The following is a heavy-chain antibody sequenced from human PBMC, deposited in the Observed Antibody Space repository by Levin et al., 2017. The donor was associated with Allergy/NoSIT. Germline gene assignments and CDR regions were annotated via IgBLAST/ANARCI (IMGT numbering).Heavy chain of an antibody. V-gene: IGHV5-51*01. CDR1: EYSFSRYW. CDR2: IYPGDSDI. D-gene: IGHD3/OR15-3a*01. CDR3: ARWRTGYPQYYFDY. J-gene: IGHJ4*02. Sequence: GESKISCKASEYSFSRYWIGWVRQMPGKGLEWMGNIYPGDSDITYRPSFQGQVTISADKSLSTAYLQWSSLKASDTAMYFCARWRTGYPQYYFDYWGQGTLVTVSS.